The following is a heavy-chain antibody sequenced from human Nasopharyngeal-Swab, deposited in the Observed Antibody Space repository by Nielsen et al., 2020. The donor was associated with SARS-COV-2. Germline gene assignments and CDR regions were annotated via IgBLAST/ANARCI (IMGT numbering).Heavy chain of an antibody. CDR2: INPSGGST. J-gene: IGHJ3*02. D-gene: IGHD2-8*01. Sequence: WVRQAPGQGLEWMRIINPSGGSTSYAQKFQGRVTMTRDTYTNTVYMELRSQRSEDTAVYYCARGRDFTNGVCYAGGTDAFDIWGQGTMVTVSS. V-gene: IGHV1-46*01. CDR3: ARGRDFTNGVCYAGGTDAFDI.